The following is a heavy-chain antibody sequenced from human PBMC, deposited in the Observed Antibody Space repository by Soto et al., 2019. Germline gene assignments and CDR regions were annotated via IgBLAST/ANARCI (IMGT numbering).Heavy chain of an antibody. CDR1: GGSISSSSYY. CDR3: ARSMTTVVTLDY. Sequence: QLQLQESGPGLVKPSETLSLTCTVSGGSISSSSYYWGWIRQPPGKGLEWIGSIYYSGSTYYNPSLKSRVXTXVXXSKNQFSLKLSSVTAADTAVYYCARSMTTVVTLDYWGQGTLVTVSS. V-gene: IGHV4-39*01. J-gene: IGHJ4*02. D-gene: IGHD4-17*01. CDR2: IYYSGST.